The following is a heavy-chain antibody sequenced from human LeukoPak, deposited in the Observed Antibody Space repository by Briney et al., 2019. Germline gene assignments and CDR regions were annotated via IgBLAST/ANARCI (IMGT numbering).Heavy chain of an antibody. D-gene: IGHD1-14*01. CDR2: IWPDGRNE. CDR1: GFTFAIYG. Sequence: GGSLRLSCAASGFTFAIYGMRWVRQAPGKGLEWVAFIWPDGRNEFYVDSVKGRFSISRDNSNNTLYLHMKSLGAEDTALYYCARDRNNNYFDYWGQGTLLTVSS. J-gene: IGHJ4*02. V-gene: IGHV3-33*01. CDR3: ARDRNNNYFDY.